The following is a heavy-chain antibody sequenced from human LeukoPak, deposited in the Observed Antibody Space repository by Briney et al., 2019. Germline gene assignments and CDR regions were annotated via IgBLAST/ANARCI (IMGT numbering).Heavy chain of an antibody. CDR2: ISAYNGNT. CDR1: GYTFTSFG. V-gene: IGHV1-18*01. Sequence: ASVKVSCKTSGYTFTSFGVSWVRQAPGQGLEWMGWISAYNGNTNYAQILRGRVTMTADTSTSTAYMELRSLRSDETAVYYCERDLGAAHGIFFDFWGQGTLVTVSS. J-gene: IGHJ4*02. CDR3: ERDLGAAHGIFFDF. D-gene: IGHD6-13*01.